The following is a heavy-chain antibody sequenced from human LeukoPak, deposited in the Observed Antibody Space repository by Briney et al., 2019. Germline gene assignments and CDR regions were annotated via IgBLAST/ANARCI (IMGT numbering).Heavy chain of an antibody. J-gene: IGHJ6*02. CDR3: ARHLWSGSSYGMDV. CDR1: GGSISSYY. Sequence: SETLSLTCTVSGGSISSYYWNWIRQPAGKGLEWIGRIDASGSTSYNSSLKSRVTMSVDTSKNQFSLKLSSVTAADTAVYYCARHLWSGSSYGMDVWGQGSTVTVSS. V-gene: IGHV4-4*07. CDR2: IDASGST. D-gene: IGHD3-3*02.